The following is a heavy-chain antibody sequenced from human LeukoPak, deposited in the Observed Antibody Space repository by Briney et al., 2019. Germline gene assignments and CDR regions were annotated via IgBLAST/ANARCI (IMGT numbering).Heavy chain of an antibody. Sequence: SQTLSLTCAISGDSVSSNSASWNWIRQSPSRGLEWLGRTYYRSEWYNDYAISVKSRITINPDTSKNQFSLHLHSVTPEDTAVYYCTRDLRREGAADNEYWGQGTLVTVSS. V-gene: IGHV6-1*01. D-gene: IGHD4-17*01. J-gene: IGHJ1*01. CDR3: TRDLRREGAADNEY. CDR1: GDSVSSNSAS. CDR2: TYYRSEWYN.